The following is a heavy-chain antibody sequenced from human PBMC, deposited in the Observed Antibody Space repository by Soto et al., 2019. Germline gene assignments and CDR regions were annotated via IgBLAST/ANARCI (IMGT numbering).Heavy chain of an antibody. CDR1: GFTLSSYG. V-gene: IGHV3-33*06. D-gene: IGHD6-19*01. CDR2: IWYDGSNK. Sequence: GGSLRLSCAASGFTLSSYGMHWVRQAPGKGLEWVAVIWYDGSNKYYADSVKGRFTISRDNSKNTLYLQMNSLRAEDTAVYYCAKEKIASTVADFFDYWGQGTLVTVSS. J-gene: IGHJ4*02. CDR3: AKEKIASTVADFFDY.